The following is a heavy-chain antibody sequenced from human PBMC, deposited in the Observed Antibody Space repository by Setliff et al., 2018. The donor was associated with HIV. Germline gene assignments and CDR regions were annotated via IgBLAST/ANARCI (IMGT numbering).Heavy chain of an antibody. V-gene: IGHV1-18*01. CDR3: ARDRSGDAFDI. J-gene: IGHJ3*02. CDR2: SSAYNGNT. CDR1: GYTFTTYG. Sequence: ASVKVPCKASGYTFTTYGINWVLQAPGPGLEWMGWSSAYNGNTNYAQKLQGRVTMTTDTSTSTAYMELRSLRSDDTAVYYCARDRSGDAFDIWGQGTMVTVSS.